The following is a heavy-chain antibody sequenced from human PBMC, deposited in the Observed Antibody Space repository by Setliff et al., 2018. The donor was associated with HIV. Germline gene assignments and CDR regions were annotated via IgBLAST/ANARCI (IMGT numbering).Heavy chain of an antibody. V-gene: IGHV1-18*01. CDR2: INVYSGDT. J-gene: IGHJ4*02. CDR3: ATDRTQTGISMVRGRLTDPARYPLDY. CDR1: GYPFTTFG. Sequence: ASVKVSCKASGYPFTTFGISWVRQAPGQGLEWLAWINVYSGDTNFAQRFQGRVTMTRDASTGTAYMELRNLRSDDTAVYYCATDRTQTGISMVRGRLTDPARYPLDYWGPGTLVTVSS. D-gene: IGHD3-10*01.